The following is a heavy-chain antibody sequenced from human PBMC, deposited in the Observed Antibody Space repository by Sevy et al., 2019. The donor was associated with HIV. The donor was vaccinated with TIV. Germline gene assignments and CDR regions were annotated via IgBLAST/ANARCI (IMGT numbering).Heavy chain of an antibody. CDR1: GYTLTQLS. D-gene: IGHD3-3*01. V-gene: IGHV1-24*01. Sequence: ASVKVSCKLSGYTLTQLSMHWVRQAPGKGLEWLGSFDPEDGERIYAQKFQGRFTMTEETSTDTAYMELSSLGSEDTAIYYCATGREYYEGNSGYFDYWGQGTLVTVFS. CDR3: ATGREYYEGNSGYFDY. CDR2: FDPEDGER. J-gene: IGHJ4*02.